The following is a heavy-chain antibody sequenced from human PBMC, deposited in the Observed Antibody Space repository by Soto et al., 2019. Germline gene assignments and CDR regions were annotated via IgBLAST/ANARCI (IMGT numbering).Heavy chain of an antibody. Sequence: QVQLQESGPGLVKPSQTLSLTCTVSGDSISSVDYYWSWIRQPPGKGLEWIGYIYYSGSTYYNPSLKSRVSISVDPSQNQFSLKVKSVTAADTAVYFCARLFACYDKEAGAFDIWGPGTMVTVSS. CDR2: IYYSGST. D-gene: IGHD3-22*01. CDR1: GDSISSVDYY. CDR3: ARLFACYDKEAGAFDI. V-gene: IGHV4-30-4*01. J-gene: IGHJ3*02.